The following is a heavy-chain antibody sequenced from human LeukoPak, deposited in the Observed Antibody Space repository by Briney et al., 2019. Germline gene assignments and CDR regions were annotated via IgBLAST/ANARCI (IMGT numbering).Heavy chain of an antibody. D-gene: IGHD6-13*01. CDR1: GGSISSSNW. CDR2: IYHSGST. CDR3: ARKQYLAPYYFDY. Sequence: SGTLSLTCAVSGGSISSSNWWSWVRQPPGKGLEWIGEIYHSGSTNYNTSLKSRVTISVDKSKNQFSLKLSSVTAADTAAYYCARKQYLAPYYFDYWGQGTLVTVSA. J-gene: IGHJ4*02. V-gene: IGHV4-4*02.